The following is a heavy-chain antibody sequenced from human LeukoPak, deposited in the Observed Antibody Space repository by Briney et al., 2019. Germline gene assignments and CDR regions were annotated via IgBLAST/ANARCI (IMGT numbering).Heavy chain of an antibody. V-gene: IGHV3-48*02. CDR2: ISSSSSTI. CDR3: ARDSDYYDSSGYYYARAGCRPNFDY. CDR1: GFTFSSYS. J-gene: IGHJ4*02. Sequence: GGSLRLSCAASGFTFSSYSMNWVRQAPGKGLEWVSYISSSSSTIYYADSVKGRFTISRDNAKNSLYLQMNSLGDEDTAVYYCARDSDYYDSSGYYYARAGCRPNFDYWGQGTLVTVSS. D-gene: IGHD3-22*01.